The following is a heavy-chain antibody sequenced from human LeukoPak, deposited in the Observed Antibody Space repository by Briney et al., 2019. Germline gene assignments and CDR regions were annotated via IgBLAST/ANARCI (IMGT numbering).Heavy chain of an antibody. CDR3: ARQGLASIDDSDFDY. D-gene: IGHD6-6*01. V-gene: IGHV4-39*01. CDR2: IYYSGST. Sequence: SETPSLTCTVSGGSISSSSYYWGWIRQPPGKGLEWIGSIYYSGSTYYNPSLKSRVTISVDTSKNQFSLKLSSVTAADTAVYYCARQGLASIDDSDFDYWGQGTLVTVSS. CDR1: GGSISSSSYY. J-gene: IGHJ4*02.